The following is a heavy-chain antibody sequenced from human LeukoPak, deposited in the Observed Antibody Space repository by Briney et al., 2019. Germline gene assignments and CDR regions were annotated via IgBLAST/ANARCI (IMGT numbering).Heavy chain of an antibody. D-gene: IGHD6-13*01. CDR3: ARHSGPYSSSWFDY. CDR2: IYYSGST. J-gene: IGHJ4*02. V-gene: IGHV4-39*01. CDR1: GRSISSSSYY. Sequence: PSDTLSLTCTVSGRSISSSSYYWGWIRQPPGKGLEWIGSIYYSGSTYYNPSLKSRVTISVDTSKNQFSLKLSSVTAADTAVYYCARHSGPYSSSWFDYWGQGTLVTVSS.